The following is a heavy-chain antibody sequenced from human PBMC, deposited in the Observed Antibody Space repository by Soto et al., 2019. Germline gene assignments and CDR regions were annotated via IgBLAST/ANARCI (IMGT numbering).Heavy chain of an antibody. J-gene: IGHJ4*02. V-gene: IGHV1-3*01. Sequence: GASVKVSCKASGYTFTSYAMHWVRQAPGQRLEWMGWINAGNGNTKYAQKLQGRVTMTTDTSTSTAYMELRSLRSDDTAVYYCARAFSSFGCISTSCYPWGLRPMGYWGQGTLVTVSS. CDR3: ARAFSSFGCISTSCYPWGLRPMGY. D-gene: IGHD2-2*01. CDR2: INAGNGNT. CDR1: GYTFTSYA.